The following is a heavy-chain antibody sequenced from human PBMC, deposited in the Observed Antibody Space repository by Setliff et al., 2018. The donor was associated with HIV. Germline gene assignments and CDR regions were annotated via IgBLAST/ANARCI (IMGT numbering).Heavy chain of an antibody. CDR2: IYYSGST. CDR3: ARGDGSESPYIYYYYMDV. D-gene: IGHD3-10*01. CDR1: GGSISSYY. V-gene: IGHV4-59*01. J-gene: IGHJ6*03. Sequence: LSLTCTVSGGSISSYYWSWIRQPPGKGLEWIGYIYYSGSTNYNPSLKSRVTISVDTSKNQFSLKLSSVTAADTAVYYCARGDGSESPYIYYYYMDVWGKGTAVTVSS.